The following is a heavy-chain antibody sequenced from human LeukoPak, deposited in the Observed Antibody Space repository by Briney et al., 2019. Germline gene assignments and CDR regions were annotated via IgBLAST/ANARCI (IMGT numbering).Heavy chain of an antibody. Sequence: SETLSLTCTVSGGSISTYYWSWIRQPPGKGLEWIGEIFYSGSTNYNPSLKSRVTISVETSMNQFSVTLSSVTAADTAVYYCAKELGIAVAGLWVGYYFDYWGQGTLVTVSS. CDR2: IFYSGST. J-gene: IGHJ4*02. D-gene: IGHD6-19*01. CDR3: AKELGIAVAGLWVGYYFDY. V-gene: IGHV4-59*01. CDR1: GGSISTYY.